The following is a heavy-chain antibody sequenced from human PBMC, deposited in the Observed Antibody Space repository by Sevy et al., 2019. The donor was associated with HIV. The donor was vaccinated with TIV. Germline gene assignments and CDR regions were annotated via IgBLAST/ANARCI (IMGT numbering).Heavy chain of an antibody. J-gene: IGHJ6*02. CDR2: IYPGDSGA. D-gene: IGHD3-10*01. CDR1: GYTFSNYW. Sequence: GESLKISCKGAGYTFSNYWIAWVRQMPGKGLEWMGIIYPGDSGARYSPSFQGQVTISADKSIGTAYLQWNSLRASDTAMYYCARFGSYRLSYYGMDVWGQGTTVTVSS. V-gene: IGHV5-51*01. CDR3: ARFGSYRLSYYGMDV.